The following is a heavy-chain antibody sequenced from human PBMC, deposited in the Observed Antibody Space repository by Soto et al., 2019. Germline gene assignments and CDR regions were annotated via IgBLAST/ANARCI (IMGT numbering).Heavy chain of an antibody. Sequence: GGSLRLSCAASGFTFSSYAMSWVRQAPGKGLEWVAVISYDGSNKYYADSVKGRFTISRDNSKNTLSLQMNSLRAEDTAVYYCARSPNGVVVPTTDNWFDPWGQGTLVTVSS. V-gene: IGHV3-30-3*01. D-gene: IGHD2-15*01. J-gene: IGHJ5*02. CDR1: GFTFSSYA. CDR2: ISYDGSNK. CDR3: ARSPNGVVVPTTDNWFDP.